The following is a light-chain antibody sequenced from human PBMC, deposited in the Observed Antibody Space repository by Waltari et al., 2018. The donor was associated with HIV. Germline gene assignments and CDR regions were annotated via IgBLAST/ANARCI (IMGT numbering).Light chain of an antibody. Sequence: EKVMSQSPATLSVSPGERVTLSCRASKSVSSNLAWFQQKPGQAPRLLIYGASSRATGVPARFTGSGSGTEFTLTISSLQSEDLAVYYCQQYDDWPRTFGQGTKVEIK. CDR1: KSVSSN. CDR3: QQYDDWPRT. V-gene: IGKV3-15*01. CDR2: GAS. J-gene: IGKJ1*01.